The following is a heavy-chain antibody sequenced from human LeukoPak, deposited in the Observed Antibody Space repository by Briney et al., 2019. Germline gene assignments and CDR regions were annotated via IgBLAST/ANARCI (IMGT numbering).Heavy chain of an antibody. Sequence: GGSLRLSCAASGFTFRTYAMTWVRQAPGTGLEWVSVISTRRGRTDYAESVKGRFTISRDDSKNTMYLQMNSLRAEDTAVYYCAQGDWLDYRGQGTLVTVSS. V-gene: IGHV3-23*01. CDR3: AQGDWLDY. D-gene: IGHD2-21*02. CDR2: ISTRRGRT. CDR1: GFTFRTYA. J-gene: IGHJ4*02.